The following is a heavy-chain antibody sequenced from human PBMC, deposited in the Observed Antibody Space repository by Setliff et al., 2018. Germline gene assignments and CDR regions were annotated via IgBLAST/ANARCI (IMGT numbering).Heavy chain of an antibody. Sequence: ASVKVSCKASGDTSTTYAIHWVRQAPGQGLEWMGWINAGNGNIRYSQNFQGRVTITRDTSASTAYMELSSLTSEDTAVYYCARANDYSSGWYFYYYGMDVWGQGTTVTVSS. D-gene: IGHD6-19*01. J-gene: IGHJ6*02. CDR2: INAGNGNI. CDR1: GDTSTTYA. CDR3: ARANDYSSGWYFYYYGMDV. V-gene: IGHV1-3*01.